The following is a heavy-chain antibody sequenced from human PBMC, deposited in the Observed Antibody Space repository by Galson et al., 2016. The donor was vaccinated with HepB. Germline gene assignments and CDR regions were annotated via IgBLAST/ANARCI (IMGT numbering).Heavy chain of an antibody. J-gene: IGHJ6*02. Sequence: SLRLSCAASGFTFSTYWMSWARQAPGKGLEWVANIKQDSTEKSYVDSVKGRFTISRDNSKKSLYLEMNSLRAEDTAVYFCVREGREYWLGGLSMDVWGQGTTVIVSS. CDR1: GFTFSTYW. V-gene: IGHV3-7*01. CDR3: VREGREYWLGGLSMDV. CDR2: IKQDSTEK. D-gene: IGHD2/OR15-2a*01.